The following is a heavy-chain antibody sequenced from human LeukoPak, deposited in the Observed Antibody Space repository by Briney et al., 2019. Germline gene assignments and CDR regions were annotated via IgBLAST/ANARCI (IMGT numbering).Heavy chain of an antibody. V-gene: IGHV4-59*08. J-gene: IGHJ4*02. Sequence: NPSETLSPTCTVSGGSISSYYWSWIRQPPGKGLESIGYIYYSGSTNYNPSLKSRVTISVDTSKNQFSLKLSSVTAADTAVYYCARQDGDYYFDYWGQGTLVTVSS. D-gene: IGHD5-24*01. CDR1: GGSISSYY. CDR2: IYYSGST. CDR3: ARQDGDYYFDY.